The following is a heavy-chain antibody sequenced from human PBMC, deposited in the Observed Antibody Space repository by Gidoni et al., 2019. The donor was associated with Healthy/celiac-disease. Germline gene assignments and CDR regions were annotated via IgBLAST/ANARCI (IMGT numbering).Heavy chain of an antibody. Sequence: EVQLLESGGGLVQPGGSLRLSCAASGFTFSSYAMSWVRQAPGKGLEWVSAISGSGGSTYYADSVKGRFTISRDNSKNTLYLQMNSLRAEDTAVYYCAKVLSPTVVTPSMDVAFDIWGQGTMVTVSS. CDR3: AKVLSPTVVTPSMDVAFDI. CDR1: GFTFSSYA. V-gene: IGHV3-23*01. CDR2: ISGSGGST. J-gene: IGHJ3*02. D-gene: IGHD4-17*01.